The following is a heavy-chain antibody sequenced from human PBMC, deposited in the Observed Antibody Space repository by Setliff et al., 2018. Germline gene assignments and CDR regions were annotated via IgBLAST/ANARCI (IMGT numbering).Heavy chain of an antibody. CDR2: IYHSGSA. CDR1: GDSISSGDYF. CDR3: ARDLGHGGDSDY. Sequence: SETLSLTCTVSGDSISSGDYFWSWLRQPPGKGLEWIAYIYHSGSAYYNPSLKSRVTMSVDTSKNQFSLHLTSVTATDTAVYYCARDLGHGGDSDYWGQGILVTVSS. J-gene: IGHJ4*02. V-gene: IGHV4-30-4*08. D-gene: IGHD2-21*02.